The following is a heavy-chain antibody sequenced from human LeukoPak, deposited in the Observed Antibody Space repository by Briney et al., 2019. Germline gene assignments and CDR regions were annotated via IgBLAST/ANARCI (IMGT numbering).Heavy chain of an antibody. CDR1: GYTFTGYY. CDR2: INPNSGGT. CDR3: ARDRGVDYCSGGSCSHYYYYMDV. V-gene: IGHV1-2*02. Sequence: ASVKVSCKASGYTFTGYYMHWVRQAPGQGLEWMGWINPNSGGTNYAQKFQGRVTMTRDTSISTAYMELSRLRSDDTAVYYCARDRGVDYCSGGSCSHYYYYMDVWGRGTTVTISS. J-gene: IGHJ6*03. D-gene: IGHD2-15*01.